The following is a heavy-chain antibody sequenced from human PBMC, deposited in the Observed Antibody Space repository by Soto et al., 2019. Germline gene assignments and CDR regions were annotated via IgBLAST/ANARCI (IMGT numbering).Heavy chain of an antibody. Sequence: GGSLRLSCAASGFTFRSYAMSWVRQAPGKGLEWVSAIGGSGDSSYYADSVKGGFTSSRDNSKNTLYLQMNGLRAGDTAVYYCARSGRRADFDYWGQGTLVTVSS. V-gene: IGHV3-23*01. CDR3: ARSGRRADFDY. D-gene: IGHD3-10*01. CDR2: IGGSGDSS. J-gene: IGHJ4*02. CDR1: GFTFRSYA.